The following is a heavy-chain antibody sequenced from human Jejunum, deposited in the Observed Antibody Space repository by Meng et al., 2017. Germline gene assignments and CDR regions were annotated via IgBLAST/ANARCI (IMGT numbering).Heavy chain of an antibody. CDR3: ARHTSNFGLDY. Sequence: ASVKVSCKASGYTFSSQSINWVRQAPGQGLEWIGWINTNTGNANYAPDFTGRFVFSLDTSISTAYLQISSLKVEDTAVYFCARHTSNFGLDYWGRGTLVTVSS. D-gene: IGHD4-11*01. J-gene: IGHJ4*02. CDR1: GYTFSSQS. V-gene: IGHV7-4-1*02. CDR2: INTNTGNA.